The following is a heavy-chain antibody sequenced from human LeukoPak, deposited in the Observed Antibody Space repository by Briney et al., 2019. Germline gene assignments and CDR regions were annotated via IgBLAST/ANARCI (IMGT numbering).Heavy chain of an antibody. J-gene: IGHJ6*01. CDR3: AREVAPLYFHYGMDV. D-gene: IGHD2-21*01. CDR2: IWYDGSNK. CDR1: RFTFSSYG. Sequence: PGGSLRLSCAASRFTFSSYGMHWVRQAPGKGLEWVAVIWYDGSNKYYADSVKGRFTISRDNSKTTVYLLMNSLRAEDTAVYYCAREVAPLYFHYGMDVWGEGTTVTVSS. V-gene: IGHV3-33*01.